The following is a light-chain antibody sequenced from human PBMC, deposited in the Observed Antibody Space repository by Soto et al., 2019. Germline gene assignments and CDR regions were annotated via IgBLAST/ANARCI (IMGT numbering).Light chain of an antibody. CDR3: QQYGSSTLT. Sequence: EIVLTQSPGTLSLSPGDRATLSCRASQTVSFSYLAWYQQKPGQAPRLLIYGASSRATGIPDRFSGSESGTDFTLTISRLEPEDFAVYYCQQYGSSTLTFGGGTKVEIK. CDR1: QTVSFSY. J-gene: IGKJ4*01. V-gene: IGKV3-20*01. CDR2: GAS.